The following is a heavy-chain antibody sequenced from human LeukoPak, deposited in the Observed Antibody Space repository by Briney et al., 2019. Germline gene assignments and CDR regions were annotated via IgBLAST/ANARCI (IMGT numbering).Heavy chain of an antibody. CDR1: GYSLTEIS. Sequence: ASVEVSCKVSGYSLTEISMHWVRQAPGKALEWMGGFDREDGERMSAQKFQGRVTMTEDTSTDIAYMELISLRPEDTAVYYCATDRDGYNYYFDSWGQGTLVTVSS. J-gene: IGHJ4*02. CDR2: FDREDGER. V-gene: IGHV1-24*01. CDR3: ATDRDGYNYYFDS. D-gene: IGHD5-24*01.